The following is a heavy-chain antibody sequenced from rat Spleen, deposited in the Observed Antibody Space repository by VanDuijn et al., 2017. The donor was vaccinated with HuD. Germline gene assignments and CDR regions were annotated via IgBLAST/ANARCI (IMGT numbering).Heavy chain of an antibody. CDR2: ISYECSST. CDR3: ARRVYSFDY. J-gene: IGHJ2*01. Sequence: EVQLVESGGGLVQPGRSLKLSCAASGFTFSDYNMAWVRQPPQKGLEGGATISYECSSTYYRDSVKGRFTISRDNAKSPLYLQMDSLRSEDIATYYCARRVYSFDYWGQGVMVTVSS. D-gene: IGHD1-1*01. CDR1: GFTFSDYN. V-gene: IGHV5-7*01.